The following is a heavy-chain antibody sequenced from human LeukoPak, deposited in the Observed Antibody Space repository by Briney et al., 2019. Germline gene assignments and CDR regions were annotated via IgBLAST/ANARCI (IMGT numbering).Heavy chain of an antibody. Sequence: SGPALVKPTQTLTLTCTFSGFSLSTSGMCVSWIRQPPGKALEWLALIDWDDDEYYSTSLKTRLTISKDTSKNRVVLTMTNMDPVDTATYYCARGRGDGRDGSLLFDYWGQGTLVTVSS. CDR1: GFSLSTSGMC. D-gene: IGHD5-24*01. V-gene: IGHV2-70*01. CDR2: IDWDDDE. J-gene: IGHJ4*02. CDR3: ARGRGDGRDGSLLFDY.